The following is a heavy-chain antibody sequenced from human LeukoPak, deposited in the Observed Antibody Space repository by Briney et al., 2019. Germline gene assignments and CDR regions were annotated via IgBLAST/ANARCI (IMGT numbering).Heavy chain of an antibody. J-gene: IGHJ5*02. CDR2: INPNSGGT. Sequence: GASVKVSCKASGYTFTGYYMHWVRQAPGQGLEWMGWINPNSGGTNYAQKFQGRVTMTRDTSISTVYMELSRLRSDDTAVYYCARRRRDRAGQIDPWGQGTLVTVSS. V-gene: IGHV1-2*02. D-gene: IGHD6-25*01. CDR3: ARRRRDRAGQIDP. CDR1: GYTFTGYY.